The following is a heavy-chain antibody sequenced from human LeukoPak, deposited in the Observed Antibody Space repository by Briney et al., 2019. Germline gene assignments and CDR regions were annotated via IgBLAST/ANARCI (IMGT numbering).Heavy chain of an antibody. D-gene: IGHD2-15*01. Sequence: SETLSLNCAVYGGSFSGYYWSWIRQPPGKGLEWIGEINHSGSTNYNPSLKSRVTISVDTSKNQFSLKLSSVTAADTAVYYCAGTPGDCSGGSCYRINWFDPWGQGTLVTVSS. CDR1: GGSFSGYY. CDR2: INHSGST. V-gene: IGHV4-34*01. CDR3: AGTPGDCSGGSCYRINWFDP. J-gene: IGHJ5*02.